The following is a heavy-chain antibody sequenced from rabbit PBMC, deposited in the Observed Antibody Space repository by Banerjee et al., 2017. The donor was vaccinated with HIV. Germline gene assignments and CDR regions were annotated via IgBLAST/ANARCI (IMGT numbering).Heavy chain of an antibody. CDR1: GFSFSNKYV. V-gene: IGHV1S45*01. CDR2: INTNSGNA. J-gene: IGHJ4*01. Sequence: QQQLEESGGGLVKPEGSLTLTCKASGFSFSNKYVMCWVRQAPGKGLEWIACINTNSGNAVYASWAKGRFTISKTSWTTVTLQMTSLTAADTATYFCVREYVRKSGDYYHFKLWGQGTLVTVS. CDR3: VREYVRKSGDYYHFKL. D-gene: IGHD1-1*01.